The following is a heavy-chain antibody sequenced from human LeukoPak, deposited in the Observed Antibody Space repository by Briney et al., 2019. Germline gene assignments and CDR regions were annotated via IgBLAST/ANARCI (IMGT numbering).Heavy chain of an antibody. V-gene: IGHV3-7*01. CDR2: IKQDGSAQ. Sequence: TGGSLRLSCAASGFTFNNYWMNWVRQAPGKGLEWVANIKQDGSAQNYVDSVKGRFTISRDNAGNSLYLQMNSLRAEDTAVYYCARDRRGKGYCSSTSCLAGLFDYWGQGTLVTVSS. CDR3: ARDRRGKGYCSSTSCLAGLFDY. J-gene: IGHJ4*02. D-gene: IGHD2-2*01. CDR1: GFTFNNYW.